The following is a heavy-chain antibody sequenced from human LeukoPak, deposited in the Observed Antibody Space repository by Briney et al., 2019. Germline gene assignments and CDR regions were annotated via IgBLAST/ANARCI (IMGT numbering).Heavy chain of an antibody. CDR2: IIPIFGTA. J-gene: IGHJ4*02. CDR3: ARAQRLAAQDIVVVPAAMLPTN. D-gene: IGHD2-2*01. CDR1: GGTFSSYA. V-gene: IGHV1-69*13. Sequence: ASVKVSCKASGGTFSSYAISWVRQAPGQGLEWMGGIIPIFGTANYAQKFQGRVTITADESTSTAYMELSSLRSEDTAVYYCARAQRLAAQDIVVVPAAMLPTNWGQGTLVTVSS.